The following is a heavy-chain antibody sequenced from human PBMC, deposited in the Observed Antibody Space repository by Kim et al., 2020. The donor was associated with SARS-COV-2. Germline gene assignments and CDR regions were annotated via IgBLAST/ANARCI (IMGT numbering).Heavy chain of an antibody. V-gene: IGHV1-18*04. CDR3: ARDPSSGWYLWWFNV. CDR2: ISPYNGNT. CDR1: GYIFSIHN. J-gene: IGHJ6*02. Sequence: ASVKVSCKASGYIFSIHNINWVRQAPGQGLEWMGWISPYNGNTNYAQKFLGRVTMTIDTSTSTAYMELGSLRSDDTAVYFCARDPSSGWYLWWFNVWGQGTTVTVSS. D-gene: IGHD6-19*01.